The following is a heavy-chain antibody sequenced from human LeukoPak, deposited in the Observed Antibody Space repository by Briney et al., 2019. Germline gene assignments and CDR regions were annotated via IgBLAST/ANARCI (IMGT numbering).Heavy chain of an antibody. D-gene: IGHD3-22*01. V-gene: IGHV1-2*02. CDR2: INPNSGGT. Sequence: ASVKVSCKASGYTFTGYYMHWVRQAPGQGLEWMGWINPNSGGTIYAQKFQGRVTMTRDTSISTAYMELSRLRSDDTAVYYCARVCPQGDYYDSSGPLDYWGQGTLVTVSS. CDR1: GYTFTGYY. J-gene: IGHJ4*02. CDR3: ARVCPQGDYYDSSGPLDY.